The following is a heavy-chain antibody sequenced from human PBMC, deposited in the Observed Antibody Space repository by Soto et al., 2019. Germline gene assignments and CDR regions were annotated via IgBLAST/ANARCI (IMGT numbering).Heavy chain of an antibody. J-gene: IGHJ4*02. Sequence: SVKVSCKASGGTFSSYAISWVRQAPGQGLEWMGGIIPIFGTANYAQQFQGRVTITADESKSTAYMELSSLRSEDTAVYYCAREEEYSYGHPTGDYWGQGTLVTVSS. CDR1: GGTFSSYA. V-gene: IGHV1-69*13. CDR2: IIPIFGTA. CDR3: AREEEYSYGHPTGDY. D-gene: IGHD5-18*01.